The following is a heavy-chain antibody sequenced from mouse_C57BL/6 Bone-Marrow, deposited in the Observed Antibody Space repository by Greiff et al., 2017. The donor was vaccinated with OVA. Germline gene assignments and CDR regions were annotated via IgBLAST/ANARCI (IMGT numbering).Heavy chain of an antibody. CDR3: ARLDYDRAWFAY. D-gene: IGHD2-4*01. J-gene: IGHJ3*01. CDR2: IDPSDSDT. CDR1: GYTFTSYW. Sequence: VQLQQPGAELVMPGASVTLSCKASGYTFTSYWMHWVKQRPGQGLEWIGEIDPSDSDTNYNQKFKGKSTLTVDKSSSTAYMQLSSLTSEDSAVYFCARLDYDRAWFAYWGQGTLVTVSA. V-gene: IGHV1-69*01.